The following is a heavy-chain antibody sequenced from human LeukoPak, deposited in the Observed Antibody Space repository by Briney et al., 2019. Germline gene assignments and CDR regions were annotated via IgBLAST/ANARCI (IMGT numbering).Heavy chain of an antibody. CDR3: AREIRLGIQLWLRRGVFDY. Sequence: PGGSLRLSCAASGFTFSSYSMNWVRQAPGKGLEWVSSISSSSSYIYYADSVKGRFTISRDNAKNSLYLQMNSLRAEDTAVYYCAREIRLGIQLWLRRGVFDYWGQGTLVTVSS. CDR2: ISSSSSYI. D-gene: IGHD5-18*01. J-gene: IGHJ4*02. V-gene: IGHV3-21*01. CDR1: GFTFSSYS.